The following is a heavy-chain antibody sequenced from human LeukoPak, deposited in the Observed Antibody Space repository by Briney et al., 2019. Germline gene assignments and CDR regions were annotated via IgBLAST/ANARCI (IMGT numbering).Heavy chain of an antibody. J-gene: IGHJ5*02. CDR1: GGSISSSSYY. CDR3: ARLYCSSTSCLDP. Sequence: KPSETLSLTCTVSGGSISSSSYYWGWIRQPPGKGLEWIGSIYYSGSTYYNPSLKSRVTISVDTSKNQFSLKLSSVTAADTAVYYCARLYCSSTSCLDPWGQGTLVTVSS. CDR2: IYYSGST. V-gene: IGHV4-39*01. D-gene: IGHD2-2*01.